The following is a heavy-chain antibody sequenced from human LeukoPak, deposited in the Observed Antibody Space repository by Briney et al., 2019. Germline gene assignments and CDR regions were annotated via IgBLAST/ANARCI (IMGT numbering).Heavy chain of an antibody. CDR1: GYTFTSYG. V-gene: IGHV1-18*01. Sequence: ASVKVSCKASGYTFTSYGISWVRQAPGQGLEWMGWIGPDNGDTNYAQKFQGRVTMTTDTSTRTAYMELRSLRSDDTAVYYCARDRGIAAADTFDPWGQGTLVIVSS. D-gene: IGHD6-13*01. CDR2: IGPDNGDT. J-gene: IGHJ5*02. CDR3: ARDRGIAAADTFDP.